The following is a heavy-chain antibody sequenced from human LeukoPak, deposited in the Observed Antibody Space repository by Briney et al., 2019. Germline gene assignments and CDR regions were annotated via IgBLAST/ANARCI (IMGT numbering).Heavy chain of an antibody. CDR2: IGGRGTST. Sequence: HPGGSLRLSCAASGFRFSDFTTTWVRQAPGKGPEWVSAIGGRGTSTYYADSLGGRFTISRDNSKDMLYLQMNSLKVEDTATYYCGKEGGAWGQGTKVTVSS. V-gene: IGHV3-23*01. CDR1: GFRFSDFT. CDR3: GKEGGA. J-gene: IGHJ5*02. D-gene: IGHD3-16*01.